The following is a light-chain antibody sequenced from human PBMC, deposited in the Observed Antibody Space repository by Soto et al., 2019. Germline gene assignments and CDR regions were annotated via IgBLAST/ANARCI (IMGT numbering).Light chain of an antibody. V-gene: IGLV2-14*01. Sequence: QSVLTQPASVSGSPGQSITISCTGTSSDIAIYNFVSWYQQHPGKAPRLMIFQVTNRPSGVSTRSSGSKSGNTASLTISGLQAEDEADYYCSSYTDSTDYGFGTGTKVTVL. CDR1: SSDIAIYNF. CDR2: QVT. J-gene: IGLJ1*01. CDR3: SSYTDSTDYG.